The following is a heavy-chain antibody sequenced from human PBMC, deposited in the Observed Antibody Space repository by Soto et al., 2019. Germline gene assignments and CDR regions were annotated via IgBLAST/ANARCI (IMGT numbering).Heavy chain of an antibody. CDR3: TAHVSRAFDF. CDR2: IKRKADGGTT. V-gene: IGHV3-15*07. J-gene: IGHJ3*01. CDR1: GLALSDAW. Sequence: EVQLEESEGGLVKPGESLRVSCAASGLALSDAWMNWVRQAPGKGPEWVGRIKRKADGGTTDYAATVKGRFTISRDDSKNTMYLQMNSLKSEDTGLYYCTAHVSRAFDFWGRGTMVIVSS.